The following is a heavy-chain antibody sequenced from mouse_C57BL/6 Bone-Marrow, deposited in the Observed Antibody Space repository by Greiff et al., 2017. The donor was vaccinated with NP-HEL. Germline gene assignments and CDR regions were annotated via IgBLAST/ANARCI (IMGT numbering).Heavy chain of an antibody. V-gene: IGHV1-64*01. D-gene: IGHD4-1*01. CDR1: GYTFTSYW. Sequence: QVQLQQPGAELVKPGASVKLSCKASGYTFTSYWMHWVKQRPGQGLEWIGMIHPNSGSTNYNEKFKSKATLTVDKSSSTAYMQLSSLTSEDSAVYYCARPWDVRTWFAYWGQGTLVTVSA. CDR3: ARPWDVRTWFAY. CDR2: IHPNSGST. J-gene: IGHJ3*01.